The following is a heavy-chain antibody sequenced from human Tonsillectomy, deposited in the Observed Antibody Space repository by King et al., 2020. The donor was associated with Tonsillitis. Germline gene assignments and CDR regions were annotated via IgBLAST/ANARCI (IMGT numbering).Heavy chain of an antibody. D-gene: IGHD6-13*01. J-gene: IGHJ3*02. CDR2: IKHDGSEK. CDR3: ARGGIAEKFDSFDI. CDR1: GFTCRSYW. V-gene: IGHV3-7*03. Sequence: VQLVESGGGLVQPGGSLRLSCAASGFTCRSYWMSWVRQAPGKGLEWVANIKHDGSEKYYVDSVKGRFTISRDNAKISLSLQMNSLRVEDTAVYYCARGGIAEKFDSFDIWGQGTMVTVSS.